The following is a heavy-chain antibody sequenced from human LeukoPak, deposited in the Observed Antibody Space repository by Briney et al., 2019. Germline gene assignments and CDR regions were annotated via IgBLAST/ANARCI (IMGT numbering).Heavy chain of an antibody. CDR3: ARDLEPAPRCKSGGNCYPLY. Sequence: ASVKVSCKASGGTFSSYAISWVRQAPGQGLEWMGGIIPIFGTANYAQKFQGRVALTTDTSTTTAYMELRSLRSDDTAVYYCARDLEPAPRCKSGGNCYPLYWGQGTLVTVSS. J-gene: IGHJ4*02. CDR2: IIPIFGTA. D-gene: IGHD2-15*01. CDR1: GGTFSSYA. V-gene: IGHV1-69*05.